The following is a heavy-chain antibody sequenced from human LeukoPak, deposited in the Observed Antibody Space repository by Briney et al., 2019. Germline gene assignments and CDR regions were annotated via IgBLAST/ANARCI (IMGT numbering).Heavy chain of an antibody. Sequence: ASVKVSCKASGYTFTGYYMHWVRQAPGQGLEWMGRINPNSGGTNYAQKFQGRVTMTRDTSISTAYMELSRLRSDDTAVYYCARGRAREDIVVVPAANTYLGDFDYWGQGTLVTVSS. CDR1: GYTFTGYY. CDR3: ARGRAREDIVVVPAANTYLGDFDY. J-gene: IGHJ4*02. V-gene: IGHV1-2*06. CDR2: INPNSGGT. D-gene: IGHD2-2*01.